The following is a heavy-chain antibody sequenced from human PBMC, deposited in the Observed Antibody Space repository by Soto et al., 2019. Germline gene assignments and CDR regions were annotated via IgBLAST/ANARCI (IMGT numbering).Heavy chain of an antibody. CDR3: ARSVAAPGAHVDY. V-gene: IGHV4-59*01. Sequence: SETLSLTCSVSGGSISGSYWSWIRQSPGKGLEWLGYVYYTGSTNYSPSLRSRVSISVDTSKNEFSLRLSSVTAADTAVYFCARSVAAPGAHVDYWGQGTQVTVSS. D-gene: IGHD6-13*01. CDR1: GGSISGSY. CDR2: VYYTGST. J-gene: IGHJ4*02.